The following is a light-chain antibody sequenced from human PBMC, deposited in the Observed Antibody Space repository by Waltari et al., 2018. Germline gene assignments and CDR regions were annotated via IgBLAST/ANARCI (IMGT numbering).Light chain of an antibody. CDR3: CSYAGSTTSSVV. J-gene: IGLJ1*01. V-gene: IGLV2-23*02. CDR1: SSDVGGYSL. Sequence: QSALTQPASVSGSPGQSITISCTGSSSDVGGYSLVSWYQQHPVKAPKLMIYAVTKRPSGVSHRFSGSKSGNTASLTISGLQTEDEADYYCCSYAGSTTSSVVFGTGTKVIVL. CDR2: AVT.